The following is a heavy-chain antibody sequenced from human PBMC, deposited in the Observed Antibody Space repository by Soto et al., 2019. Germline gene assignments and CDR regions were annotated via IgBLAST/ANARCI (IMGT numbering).Heavy chain of an antibody. CDR1: GASISSSY. D-gene: IGHD3-22*01. J-gene: IGHJ3*02. Sequence: LSLTCTVSGASISSSYWSWIRQSPGKGLEWIGYVYYSGSTNYNPSLKSRVTMSVDTSKNQFSLKLSSVTAADTAMYYCARGYYDSNGQSNTFDIWGQGTMVTVSS. CDR2: VYYSGST. CDR3: ARGYYDSNGQSNTFDI. V-gene: IGHV4-59*01.